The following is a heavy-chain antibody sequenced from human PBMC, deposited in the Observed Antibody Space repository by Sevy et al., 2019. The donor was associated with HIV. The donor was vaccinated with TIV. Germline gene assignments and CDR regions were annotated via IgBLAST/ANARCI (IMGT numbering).Heavy chain of an antibody. D-gene: IGHD1-7*01. Sequence: GGSLRLSCAASGFTFSSYGMHWVRQAPGKGLEWVANIKQDGREKYYVDSVKGRFTVSRDNAKNSLYLQMNSLRAEDTAVYYCASKRSNWDFPLDYWGQGTLVTVSS. J-gene: IGHJ4*02. CDR1: GFTFSSYG. V-gene: IGHV3-7*01. CDR3: ASKRSNWDFPLDY. CDR2: IKQDGREK.